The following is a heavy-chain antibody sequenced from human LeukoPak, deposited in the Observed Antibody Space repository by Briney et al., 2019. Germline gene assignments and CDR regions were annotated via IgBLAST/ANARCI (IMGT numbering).Heavy chain of an antibody. CDR1: GGTFSSYA. CDR2: IIPIFGTA. Sequence: ASVKVSCKASGGTFSSYAISWVRQAPGQGLEWMGGIIPIFGTANYAQKFQGRATITADESTSTAYMELSSLRSEDTAVYYCAMGGGYYYDSSGYARFDYWGQGTLVTVSS. J-gene: IGHJ4*02. D-gene: IGHD3-22*01. V-gene: IGHV1-69*13. CDR3: AMGGGYYYDSSGYARFDY.